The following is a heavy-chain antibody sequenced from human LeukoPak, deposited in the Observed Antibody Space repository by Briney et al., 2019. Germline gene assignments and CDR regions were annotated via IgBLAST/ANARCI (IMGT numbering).Heavy chain of an antibody. D-gene: IGHD2-15*01. CDR3: AKDRQPYCSGGSCYSGFDF. CDR2: IGGSGGST. V-gene: IGHV3-23*01. Sequence: PGGSLRLSCAASGFTFSSYAMSWVRQAPGKGLEWVSAIGGSGGSTYYADSVKGRFTISRDNSKNSLYLQMNSLRGEDTAVYYCAKDRQPYCSGGSCYSGFDFWGQGTLVTVSS. J-gene: IGHJ4*02. CDR1: GFTFSSYA.